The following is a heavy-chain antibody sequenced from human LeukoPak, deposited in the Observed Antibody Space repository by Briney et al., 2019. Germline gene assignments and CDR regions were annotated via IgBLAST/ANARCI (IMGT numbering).Heavy chain of an antibody. Sequence: PGGSLRLSCAASGFAFSSYSMNWVRQAPGKGLEWVSSISSSSSYIYYADSVKGRFTISRDNAKNSLYLQMNSLRAEDTAVYYCARGLIQLWYAFDIWGQGTMVTVSS. CDR2: ISSSSSYI. CDR3: ARGLIQLWYAFDI. J-gene: IGHJ3*02. CDR1: GFAFSSYS. D-gene: IGHD5-18*01. V-gene: IGHV3-21*01.